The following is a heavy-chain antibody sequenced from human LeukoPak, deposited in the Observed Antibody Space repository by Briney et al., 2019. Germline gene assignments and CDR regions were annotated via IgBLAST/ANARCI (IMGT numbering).Heavy chain of an antibody. Sequence: SVKVSCKASGGTFSSYAISWVRQAPGQGLEWMGRIIPILGIANYAQKFQGRVTITADKSTSTAYMELSSLRSEDAAVYYCAIERGSSGWYVGWFDPWGQGTLVTVSS. CDR1: GGTFSSYA. CDR2: IIPILGIA. V-gene: IGHV1-69*04. D-gene: IGHD6-19*01. J-gene: IGHJ5*02. CDR3: AIERGSSGWYVGWFDP.